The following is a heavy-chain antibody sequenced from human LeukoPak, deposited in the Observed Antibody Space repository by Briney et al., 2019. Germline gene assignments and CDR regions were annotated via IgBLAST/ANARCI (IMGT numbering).Heavy chain of an antibody. CDR3: ARDIGVTTTLDAFDT. V-gene: IGHV4-59*01. J-gene: IGHJ3*02. CDR1: GGSISSYY. D-gene: IGHD1-1*01. CDR2: IYYSGST. Sequence: SETLSLTCTVSGGSISSYYWSWIRQPPGKGLEWIGYIYYSGSTNYNPSLKSRVTISVDTSKNQFSLKLSSVTAADTAVYYCARDIGVTTTLDAFDTWGQGTMVTVSS.